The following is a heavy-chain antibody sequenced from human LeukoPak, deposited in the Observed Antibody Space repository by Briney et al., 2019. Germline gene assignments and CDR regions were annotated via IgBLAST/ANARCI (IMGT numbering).Heavy chain of an antibody. CDR2: IRSSSSEI. J-gene: IGHJ3*02. CDR1: GFTFTRYR. D-gene: IGHD1-14*01. V-gene: IGHV3-21*01. Sequence: GGSLRLSCTASGFTFTRYRMNWVRQAPGKGLEWVSSIRSSSSEIHYADSVKGRFTISRDNAKNSLYLQMNSLRAEDTAMYYCTRDLDLYNDAFDIWGQGTRVIVSS. CDR3: TRDLDLYNDAFDI.